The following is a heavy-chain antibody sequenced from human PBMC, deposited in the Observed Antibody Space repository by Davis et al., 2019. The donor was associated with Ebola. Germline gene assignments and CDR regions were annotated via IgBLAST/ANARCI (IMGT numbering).Heavy chain of an antibody. CDR2: ISGNGGGT. CDR1: GFTFSSYP. V-gene: IGHV3-23*01. D-gene: IGHD6-13*01. Sequence: PGGSLRLSCAASGFTFSSYPMSWVRQAPGKGLEWVSAISGNGGGTYYADSVKGRFTISRDNSKNTLYLQMNSLRAEDTAVYYCAKLPGLGAAAGYTNYNWFDPWGQGTLVTVSS. J-gene: IGHJ5*02. CDR3: AKLPGLGAAAGYTNYNWFDP.